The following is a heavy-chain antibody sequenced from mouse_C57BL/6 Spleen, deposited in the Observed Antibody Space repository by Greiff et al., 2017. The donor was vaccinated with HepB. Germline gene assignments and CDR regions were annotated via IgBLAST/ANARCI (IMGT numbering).Heavy chain of an antibody. Sequence: QVQLQQSGAELVRPGASVTLSCKASGYTFTDYEMHWVKQTPVHGLEWIGAIDPETGGTAYNQKFKGKAILTADKSSSTAYMELRSLTSEDSAVYYCTPHYGNYDYYAMDYWGQGTSVTVSS. CDR2: IDPETGGT. V-gene: IGHV1-15*01. D-gene: IGHD2-1*01. J-gene: IGHJ4*01. CDR1: GYTFTDYE. CDR3: TPHYGNYDYYAMDY.